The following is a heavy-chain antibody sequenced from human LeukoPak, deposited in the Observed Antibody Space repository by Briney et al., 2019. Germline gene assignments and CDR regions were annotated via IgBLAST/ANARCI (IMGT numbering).Heavy chain of an antibody. CDR3: ARPSLRGYRYGPEY. Sequence: GESLKISCKGSGYSFASHWIGWVRQMPGKGLEWMGIIHPADSETKYSPSFQGRVTISVDTSITPAYLQWSSLKASDTAIYYCARPSLRGYRYGPEYWGQGTLVTVSS. CDR2: IHPADSET. J-gene: IGHJ4*02. CDR1: GYSFASHW. V-gene: IGHV5-51*01. D-gene: IGHD5-18*01.